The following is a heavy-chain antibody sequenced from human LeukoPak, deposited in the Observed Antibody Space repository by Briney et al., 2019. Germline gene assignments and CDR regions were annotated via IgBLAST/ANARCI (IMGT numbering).Heavy chain of an antibody. CDR3: ARDAGDGYNLYFDY. Sequence: GGSLRLSCAASGFTFRTYGMHWVRQAPGKGLEWVAFIPYDGSNKYYADSVKGRFTISRDNSKNTLYLQMGSLRAEDMAVYYCARDAGDGYNLYFDYWGQGTLVTVSS. J-gene: IGHJ4*02. CDR1: GFTFRTYG. D-gene: IGHD5-24*01. V-gene: IGHV3-30*02. CDR2: IPYDGSNK.